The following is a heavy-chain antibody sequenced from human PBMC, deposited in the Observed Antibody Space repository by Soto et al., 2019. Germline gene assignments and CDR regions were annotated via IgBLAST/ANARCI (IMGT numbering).Heavy chain of an antibody. CDR1: GCSLSSYY. D-gene: IGHD1-26*01. Sequence: SETLSLTCTVSGCSLSSYYLSWIRQPPGKGLEWIGSIYYSGSTYYNPSLKSRVTISVDTSKNQFSLKLSSVTAADTAVYYCATQEVGGTYVYTFDPWGQGTLVTVS. CDR3: ATQEVGGTYVYTFDP. J-gene: IGHJ5*02. CDR2: IYYSGST. V-gene: IGHV4-59*05.